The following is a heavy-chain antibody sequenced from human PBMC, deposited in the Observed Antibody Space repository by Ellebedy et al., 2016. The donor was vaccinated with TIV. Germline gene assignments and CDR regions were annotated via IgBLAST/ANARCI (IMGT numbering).Heavy chain of an antibody. V-gene: IGHV3-30*18. CDR1: GFTFSSYG. Sequence: PGGSLRLSCAASGFTFSSYGMHWVRQAPGKGLEWVAVISYDGSNKYYANSVKGRLTISRDNSKNTLYLQMNSLRAEDTAVYYFAKSGGLSSFDIWGQGTMVTVSS. CDR3: AKSGGLSSFDI. D-gene: IGHD3-10*02. J-gene: IGHJ3*02. CDR2: ISYDGSNK.